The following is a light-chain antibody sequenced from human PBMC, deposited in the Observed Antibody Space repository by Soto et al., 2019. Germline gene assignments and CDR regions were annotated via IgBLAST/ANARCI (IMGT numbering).Light chain of an antibody. Sequence: EVVMAQSPATLSVSPGERATLSCRASQSVSSNLAWYQQKHGQAPRVFIHGVSTMATGIPARFSGSGSETELSLTISSLQSEDFAVYYCQQYDKWPPNTFGQGTRLDIK. CDR3: QQYDKWPPNT. J-gene: IGKJ5*01. V-gene: IGKV3-15*01. CDR2: GVS. CDR1: QSVSSN.